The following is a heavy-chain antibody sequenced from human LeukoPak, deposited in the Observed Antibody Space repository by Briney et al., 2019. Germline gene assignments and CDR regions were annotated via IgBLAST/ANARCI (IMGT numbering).Heavy chain of an antibody. D-gene: IGHD5-18*01. Sequence: GRSLRLSCAASGFTFDDYAMHWVRQAQGKGLEWVSGISWNSGSVDYADSVKGRFTISRDNAKNSLYLQMNSLRAEDTALYYCVKVSGYTYGYFDYWGQGTLVTVSS. J-gene: IGHJ4*02. CDR1: GFTFDDYA. CDR3: VKVSGYTYGYFDY. V-gene: IGHV3-9*01. CDR2: ISWNSGSV.